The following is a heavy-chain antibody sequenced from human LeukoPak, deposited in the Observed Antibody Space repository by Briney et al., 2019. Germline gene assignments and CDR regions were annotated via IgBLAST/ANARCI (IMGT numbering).Heavy chain of an antibody. J-gene: IGHJ4*02. CDR1: GFTYSSYW. Sequence: GGSLRLSCAASGFTYSSYWMSWVRQAPGKGLEWVANIKEDGSEKYYVHSVKGRFTISRDNAKSALYLQMNSLRAEDTAVYYCARKGYGDYWGQGTLVTVSS. CDR3: ARKGYGDY. D-gene: IGHD5-12*01. V-gene: IGHV3-7*03. CDR2: IKEDGSEK.